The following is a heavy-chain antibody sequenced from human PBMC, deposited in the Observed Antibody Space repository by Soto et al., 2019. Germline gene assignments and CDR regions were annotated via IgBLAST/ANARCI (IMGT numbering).Heavy chain of an antibody. CDR3: ARDQDSVVRGVGGMDV. D-gene: IGHD3-10*01. CDR2: ISPNSGRT. CDR1: GYTFSDYY. V-gene: IGHV1-2*02. Sequence: ASVKVSCKASGYTFSDYYINWVRQAPGQGPEWMGWISPNSGRTNYAQRFEGRVTVTRDTSISTVYMELTRLTSDDTAVYYCARDQDSVVRGVGGMDVWGQGTTVTVSS. J-gene: IGHJ6*02.